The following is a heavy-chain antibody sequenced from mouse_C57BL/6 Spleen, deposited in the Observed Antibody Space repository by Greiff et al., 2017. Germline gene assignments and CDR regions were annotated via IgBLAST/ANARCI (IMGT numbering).Heavy chain of an antibody. CDR3: ARVGGKGCYFDY. Sequence: QVQLQQSGPELVKPGASVKISCKASGYAFSSSWMNWVKQRPGKGLEWIGRIDPGDGDTNYNGKFKGKATLTADKSSSTAYMQLSSLTSEESAVYYCARVGGKGCYFDYWGQGTTLTVSS. CDR2: IDPGDGDT. V-gene: IGHV1-82*01. J-gene: IGHJ2*01. CDR1: GYAFSSSW. D-gene: IGHD2-1*01.